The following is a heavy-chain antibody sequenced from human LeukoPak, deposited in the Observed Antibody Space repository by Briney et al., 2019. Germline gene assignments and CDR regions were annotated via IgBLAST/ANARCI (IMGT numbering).Heavy chain of an antibody. CDR3: TKSDHFDK. CDR2: GGGDGRNS. D-gene: IGHD2-21*02. CDR1: GFTLSNYW. Sequence: GGSLRLSCAASGFTLSNYWMHWVRQPPGKGLMCVSRGGGDGRNSTYADSVKGRFTISRDTAKNTLYLQMNSLTAEDTAVYYCTKSDHFDKWGQGTLVTVSS. V-gene: IGHV3-74*03. J-gene: IGHJ4*02.